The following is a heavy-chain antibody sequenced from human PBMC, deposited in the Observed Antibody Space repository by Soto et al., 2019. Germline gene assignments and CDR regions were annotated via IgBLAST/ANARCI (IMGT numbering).Heavy chain of an antibody. CDR3: AATRGDYDILTGYPDW. J-gene: IGHJ4*02. Sequence: PXGALRLSCAAAGFTFSDYYMSWIRQAPGKGLEWVSYISSSSSYTNYADSVKGRFTISRDNAKNSLYLQMNSLRAEDTAVYYCAATRGDYDILTGYPDWWGQGALVTVSS. V-gene: IGHV3-11*06. CDR1: GFTFSDYY. CDR2: ISSSSSYT. D-gene: IGHD3-9*01.